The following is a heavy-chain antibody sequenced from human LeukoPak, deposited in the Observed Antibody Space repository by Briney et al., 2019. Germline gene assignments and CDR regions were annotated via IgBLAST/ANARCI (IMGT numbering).Heavy chain of an antibody. CDR2: INSNSGGT. CDR1: GYTFTGYY. CDR3: ARRSGYGGLDY. Sequence: ASVKVSCKASGYTFTGYYINWVRQAPGQGLEWMGWINSNSGGTNYAQKFQGRVTITRDTSISTAYMELSRLRSDDTAMYYCARRSGYGGLDYWGQGTLVTVSS. J-gene: IGHJ4*02. V-gene: IGHV1-2*02. D-gene: IGHD4-23*01.